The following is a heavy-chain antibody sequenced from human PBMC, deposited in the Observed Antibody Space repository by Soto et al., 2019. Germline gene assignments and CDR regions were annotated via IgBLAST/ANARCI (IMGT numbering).Heavy chain of an antibody. V-gene: IGHV3-30*18. CDR3: AKGGTRLYDAFDI. J-gene: IGHJ3*02. CDR2: ISYDGSNK. CDR1: GFTFSSYG. D-gene: IGHD1-26*01. Sequence: HPGGSLRLSCAASGFTFSSYGMHWVRQAPGKGLEWVAVISYDGSNKYYADSVKGRFTISRDNSKNTLYLQMNSLRAEDTAVYYCAKGGTRLYDAFDIWGQGTMVTVSS.